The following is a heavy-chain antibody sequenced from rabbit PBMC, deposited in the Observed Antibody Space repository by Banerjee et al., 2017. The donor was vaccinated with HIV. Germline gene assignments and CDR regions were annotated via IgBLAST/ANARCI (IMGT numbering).Heavy chain of an antibody. Sequence: QQQLVESGGGLVKPEGSLTLTCTASGFSFSSGYYMCWVRQAPGKGPEWIACIYTGDGSTDYASWVNGRFTISRDNAQNTMFLQMTSLTAADTATYFCVRGGDGTNYHFKFWGPGTLVTVS. D-gene: IGHD7-1*01. CDR1: GFSFSSGYY. CDR2: IYTGDGST. V-gene: IGHV1S47*01. CDR3: VRGGDGTNYHFKF. J-gene: IGHJ6*01.